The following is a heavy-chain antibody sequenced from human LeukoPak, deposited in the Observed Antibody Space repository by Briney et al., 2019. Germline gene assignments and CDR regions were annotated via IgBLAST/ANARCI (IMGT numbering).Heavy chain of an antibody. CDR3: AKTRRSGTEYADFDR. Sequence: GGSLRLSCAASGFAFHDFAMQWVRQAPGQVPESVSLIHKDATTRYAESVKGRFAISRDNSKKSLYLQIDSLTTDDSAMYYCAKTRRSGTEYADFDRWGQGTLVTVSS. D-gene: IGHD1-26*01. CDR2: IHKDATT. V-gene: IGHV3-43*02. J-gene: IGHJ4*02. CDR1: GFAFHDFA.